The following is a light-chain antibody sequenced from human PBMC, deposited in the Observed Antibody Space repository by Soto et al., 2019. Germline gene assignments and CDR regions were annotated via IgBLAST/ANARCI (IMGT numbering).Light chain of an antibody. CDR2: LAS. Sequence: IQLTQSPSSLSASVGDRVTITCRASQGIRNYLAWYQQKPGKAPNLLILLASTLQGGVPSRFNGSGSGTDFSLTISSLQPEDVATYYCQYFNSFPLTFGGGTKVELK. J-gene: IGKJ4*01. CDR1: QGIRNY. CDR3: QYFNSFPLT. V-gene: IGKV1-9*01.